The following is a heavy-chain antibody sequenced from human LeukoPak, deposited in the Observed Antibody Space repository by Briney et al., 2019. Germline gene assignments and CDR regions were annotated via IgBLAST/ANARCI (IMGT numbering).Heavy chain of an antibody. CDR2: ISSSSYI. V-gene: IGHV3-21*01. Sequence: GGSLRLSCAASGFTFSSYSMNWVRQAPGKGLEWVSSISSSSYIYYADSVKGRFTISRDNAKNSLYLQMNSLRAEDTAVYYCAREMDYDFWSGYFYYFDYWGQGTLVTVSS. CDR3: AREMDYDFWSGYFYYFDY. CDR1: GFTFSSYS. D-gene: IGHD3-3*01. J-gene: IGHJ4*02.